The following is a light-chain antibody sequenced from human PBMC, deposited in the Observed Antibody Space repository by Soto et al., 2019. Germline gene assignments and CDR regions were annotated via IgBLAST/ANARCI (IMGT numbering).Light chain of an antibody. CDR2: GAS. J-gene: IGKJ2*01. V-gene: IGKV3-15*01. Sequence: EIVMTQSPATLSVSPGESATLSCRASQSVNTNLAWYQQKPGRAPRLLIHGASTRATGIPARFSGSGSGTEFTLNISSLQSEDFAVYSCQQYNNWPPHTFGQRTKLEIK. CDR1: QSVNTN. CDR3: QQYNNWPPHT.